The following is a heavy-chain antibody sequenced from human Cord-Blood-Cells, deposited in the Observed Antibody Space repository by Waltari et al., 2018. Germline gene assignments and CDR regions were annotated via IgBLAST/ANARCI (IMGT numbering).Heavy chain of an antibody. D-gene: IGHD6-13*01. V-gene: IGHV4-4*02. Sequence: QVQLQESGPGLVKPSGTLSLTCAVSGGSISSSNWWSWVRQPPGKGLEWIGEIYHSGSTTYNPYLKSRVTISVDKSKNQFSLKLSSVTAADTAVYYCARACKTPFFSGFIAAAAPYYFDYWGQGTLVTVSS. CDR1: GGSISSSNW. J-gene: IGHJ4*02. CDR3: ARACKTPFFSGFIAAAAPYYFDY. CDR2: IYHSGST.